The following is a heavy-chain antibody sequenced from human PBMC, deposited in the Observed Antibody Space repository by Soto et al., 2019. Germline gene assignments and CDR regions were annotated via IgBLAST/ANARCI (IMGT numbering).Heavy chain of an antibody. CDR1: GFNFSNYG. Sequence: GGSLRLSCAASGFNFSNYGMHWVRQAPGKGLEWVAVTSYNGNSKSYGDSVKGRFTISRDNSKNTLYLQMDSLRPEDTAVYYCAKIVTGWPDPHYHPYYGKDVWGQGTTVTVSS. D-gene: IGHD6-19*01. V-gene: IGHV3-30*18. CDR2: TSYNGNSK. CDR3: AKIVTGWPDPHYHPYYGKDV. J-gene: IGHJ6*02.